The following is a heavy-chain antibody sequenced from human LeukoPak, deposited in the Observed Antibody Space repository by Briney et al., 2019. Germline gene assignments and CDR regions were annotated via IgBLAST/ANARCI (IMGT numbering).Heavy chain of an antibody. CDR1: IGSISSSKW. CDR3: ARQKWEQQGRDYYFNGLDV. CDR2: IYLYGTT. V-gene: IGHV4-4*02. D-gene: IGHD1/OR15-1a*01. Sequence: PSETLSLTCSVSIGSISSSKWWSWVRQSPVEGLGWIGEIYLYGTTNYNPSFTSRVTMSVDRSRNQFSLKLTSVTAADTAVYYCARQKWEQQGRDYYFNGLDVWGPGTTVIVSS. J-gene: IGHJ6*02.